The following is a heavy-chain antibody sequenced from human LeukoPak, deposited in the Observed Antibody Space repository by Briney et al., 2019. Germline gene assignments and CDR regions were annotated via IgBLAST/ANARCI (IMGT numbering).Heavy chain of an antibody. CDR1: GYTFITYG. J-gene: IGHJ5*02. D-gene: IGHD2-2*01. Sequence: ASVKVSCKASGYTFITYGITWVRQAPGQGLEWMGWISAYSGNTNYAQKLQGRVTMTTDTSTSTAYMELRSLRSDDTAVYYCTRDIVVELNTWFDPWGQGTLVTVSS. V-gene: IGHV1-18*01. CDR3: TRDIVVELNTWFDP. CDR2: ISAYSGNT.